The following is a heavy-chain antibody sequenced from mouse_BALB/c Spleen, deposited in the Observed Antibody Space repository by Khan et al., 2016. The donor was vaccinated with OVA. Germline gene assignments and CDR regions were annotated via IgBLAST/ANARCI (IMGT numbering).Heavy chain of an antibody. V-gene: IGHV3-2*02. CDR3: ARSVTITTVVATDFDY. CDR2: ISYSGRT. D-gene: IGHD1-1*01. CDR1: GYSITSDYA. J-gene: IGHJ2*01. Sequence: EVQLQESGPGLVKPSQSLSLTCTVTGYSITSDYAWNWIRQFPGNKLEWMCYISYSGRTSYNPSLKSRISITRDTSKNQFFLQSNSVTTEDTATYYCARSVTITTVVATDFDYWGQGTTLTVSS.